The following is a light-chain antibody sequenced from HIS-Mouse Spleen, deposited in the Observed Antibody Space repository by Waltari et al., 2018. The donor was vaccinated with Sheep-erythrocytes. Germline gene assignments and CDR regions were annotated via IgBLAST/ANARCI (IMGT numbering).Light chain of an antibody. CDR1: SSDVGGYNY. V-gene: IGLV2-11*01. CDR3: CSYAGSYTFWV. J-gene: IGLJ3*02. CDR2: DVS. Sequence: QSALTQPRSVSGSPGQSATISCTGTSSDVGGYNYVSCYQQHPGKAPKLMIYDVSKRPSGVPDRFSGSKSGNTASLTISGLQAEDEADYYCCSYAGSYTFWVFGGGTKLTVL.